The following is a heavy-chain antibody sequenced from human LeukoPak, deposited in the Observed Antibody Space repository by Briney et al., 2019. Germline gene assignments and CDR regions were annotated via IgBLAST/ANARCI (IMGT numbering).Heavy chain of an antibody. D-gene: IGHD3-16*01. CDR2: INHNGNVN. Sequence: GGSLRLSCVASGFTFSSYWMNWARQAPGKGLEWVASINHNGNVNYYVDSVKGRFTISRDNAKNSLYLQMSNLRAEDTAVFFCARGGGLDVWGQGATVTVSS. CDR3: ARGGGLDV. CDR1: GFTFSSYW. V-gene: IGHV3-7*03. J-gene: IGHJ6*02.